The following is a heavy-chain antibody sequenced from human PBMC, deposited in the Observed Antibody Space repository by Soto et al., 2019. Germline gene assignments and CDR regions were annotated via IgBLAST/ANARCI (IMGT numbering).Heavy chain of an antibody. CDR3: ARGDSTDCSNGVCSFFYHHDMDV. Sequence: ASVKVSCKASGYSFTDYHIHWVRQAPGQGLEWLGRINPKSGGTSTAQKFQGWVTMTTDTSISTASMELTRLTSDDTAIYYCARGDSTDCSNGVCSFFYHHDMDVWGQAPTVTVSS. V-gene: IGHV1-2*04. CDR1: GYSFTDYH. CDR2: INPKSGGT. D-gene: IGHD2-8*01. J-gene: IGHJ6*02.